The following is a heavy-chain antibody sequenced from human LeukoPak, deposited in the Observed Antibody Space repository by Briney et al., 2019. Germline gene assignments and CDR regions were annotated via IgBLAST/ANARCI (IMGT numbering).Heavy chain of an antibody. J-gene: IGHJ6*03. Sequence: GGSLRLSCAASGFIVSHNYMTWVRQAPGKGLEWISVIYIDGTTYYADSVKGRFTISRDQANNTLYLQMNTLRDEDTAVYYCAKDDWDYDFWSGYYTGNDYMDVWGKGTTVTVSS. CDR3: AKDDWDYDFWSGYYTGNDYMDV. D-gene: IGHD3-3*01. CDR1: GFIVSHNY. V-gene: IGHV3-53*01. CDR2: IYIDGTT.